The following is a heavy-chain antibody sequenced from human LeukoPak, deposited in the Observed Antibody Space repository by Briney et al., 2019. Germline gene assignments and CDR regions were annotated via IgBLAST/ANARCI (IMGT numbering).Heavy chain of an antibody. V-gene: IGHV5-51*01. D-gene: IGHD6-13*01. CDR3: ARRKGGRIAAAGAFDY. J-gene: IGHJ4*02. CDR2: IYPGDSDT. Sequence: GESLKISCKGSGYSFTSYWIGWVRQMPGKGLEWMGIIYPGDSDTRYSPSFQGQVTISADKSISTAYLQWSSLKASDTAMYYCARRKGGRIAAAGAFDYWGQGTLVTVSS. CDR1: GYSFTSYW.